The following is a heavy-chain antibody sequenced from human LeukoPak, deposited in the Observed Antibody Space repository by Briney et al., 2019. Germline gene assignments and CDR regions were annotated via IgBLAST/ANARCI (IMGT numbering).Heavy chain of an antibody. CDR2: FDPEDGET. CDR1: GYTLTELS. J-gene: IGHJ4*02. Sequence: ASVKVSCKVSGYTLTELSMHWVRQAPGKGLEWMGGFDPEDGETIYAQKFQGRVTMTEDTSTDTAYMELSSLRSEDTAVYYCATDPHGDYGLDYWGQGTLVTVSS. CDR3: ATDPHGDYGLDY. V-gene: IGHV1-24*01. D-gene: IGHD4-17*01.